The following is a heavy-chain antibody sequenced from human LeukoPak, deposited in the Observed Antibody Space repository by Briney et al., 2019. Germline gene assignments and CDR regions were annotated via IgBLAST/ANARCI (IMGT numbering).Heavy chain of an antibody. D-gene: IGHD3-9*01. CDR2: IYYSGST. Sequence: SETLSLTCTVSGGSISSSSYYWGWIRQPPGKELEWIGSIYYSGSTYYNPSLKSRVTISVDTSKNQFSLKLSSVTAADTAVYYCARQMRSLEARYFDWFEDPQYYYYGMDVWGQGTTVTVSS. J-gene: IGHJ6*02. CDR1: GGSISSSSYY. CDR3: ARQMRSLEARYFDWFEDPQYYYYGMDV. V-gene: IGHV4-39*01.